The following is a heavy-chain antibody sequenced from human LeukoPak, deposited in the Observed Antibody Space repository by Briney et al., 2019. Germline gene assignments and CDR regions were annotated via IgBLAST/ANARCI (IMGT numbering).Heavy chain of an antibody. CDR2: MNPNSGNT. Sequence: ASVKVSCKASGYTFTSYDINWVRQATGQGLEWMGWMNPNSGNTGYAQKFQGRVTMTRNTSISTAYVELSSLRSEDTAVYYCARRRAVGATHNWFDPWGQGTLVTVSS. V-gene: IGHV1-8*01. CDR3: ARRRAVGATHNWFDP. D-gene: IGHD1-26*01. J-gene: IGHJ5*02. CDR1: GYTFTSYD.